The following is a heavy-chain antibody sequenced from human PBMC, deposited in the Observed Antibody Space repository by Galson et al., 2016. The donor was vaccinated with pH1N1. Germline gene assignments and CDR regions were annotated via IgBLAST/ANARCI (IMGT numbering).Heavy chain of an antibody. D-gene: IGHD6-19*01. J-gene: IGHJ3*02. CDR3: ARTKRRGGWAFDI. CDR1: GFSLSGSGMS. CDR2: IDWDDDN. V-gene: IGHV2-70*17. Sequence: PALVKPTQTLTLTCTFSGFSLSGSGMSVSWIRQPPGKALEWLARIDWDDDNFYSTSLQTRLTISRDTSKNQVVLTMTNMDPVDTATYYCARTKRRGGWAFDIWGQGTIITASS.